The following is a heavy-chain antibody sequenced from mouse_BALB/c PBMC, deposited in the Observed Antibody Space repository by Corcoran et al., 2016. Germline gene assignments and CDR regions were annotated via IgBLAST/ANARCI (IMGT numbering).Heavy chain of an antibody. Sequence: EVQLQQSGAELVKPGASVKLSCTASGFNIKDTYMHWVKQRPEQGLEWIGRIDPANGNTKYDPKFQGKATITADTSSNTAYLQLSSLTSEDTAVYYCARGILRLRYFDFWGAGTTVTVSS. CDR2: IDPANGNT. V-gene: IGHV14-3*02. CDR1: GFNIKDTY. D-gene: IGHD1-2*01. J-gene: IGHJ1*01. CDR3: ARGILRLRYFDF.